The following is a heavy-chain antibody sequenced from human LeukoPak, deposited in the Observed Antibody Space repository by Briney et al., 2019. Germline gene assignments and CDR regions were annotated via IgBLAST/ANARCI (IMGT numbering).Heavy chain of an antibody. CDR2: FYPEDGET. CDR3: ATYDILTGYHNYFDY. V-gene: IGHV1-24*01. J-gene: IGHJ4*02. Sequence: ASVKVSCKVSGYTLTELSTHWVRQAPGKGLEWMGGFYPEDGETIYAQKFQGRVTMTEDTSTDTAYMELSSLRSEDTAVYYCATYDILTGYHNYFDYGGQGPLVTVS. D-gene: IGHD3-9*01. CDR1: GYTLTELS.